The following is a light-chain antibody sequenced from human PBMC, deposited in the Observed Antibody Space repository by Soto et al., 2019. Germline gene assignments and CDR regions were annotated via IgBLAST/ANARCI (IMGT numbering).Light chain of an antibody. V-gene: IGLV2-11*01. CDR2: DVT. J-gene: IGLJ1*01. CDR1: NSDVGAYKF. CDR3: CSYAGSYTWV. Sequence: QSALTQPRSVSGSPVQSVTISCTGSNSDVGAYKFVSWLQHNPGEAPKVMIYDVTQRPSGVPDRFSGTKSGNTASLTISGLQAEDEADYYCCSYAGSYTWVFGSGTKVTLL.